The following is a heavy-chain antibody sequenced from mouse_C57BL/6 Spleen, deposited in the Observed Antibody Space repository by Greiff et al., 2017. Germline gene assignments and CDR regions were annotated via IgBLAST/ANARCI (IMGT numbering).Heavy chain of an antibody. CDR1: GYTFTSYY. CDR3: ARDSSRITYAMDY. D-gene: IGHD3-2*01. J-gene: IGHJ4*01. CDR2: IYPRDGST. V-gene: IGHV1-85*01. Sequence: QVQLQQSGPELVKPGASVKLSCKASGYTFTSYYINWVKQRPGQGLEWIGWIYPRDGSTTYNEKFKGKATLTVDTSSSTAYMELHSLTSEDSSVYFCARDSSRITYAMDYWGQGTSVTVSS.